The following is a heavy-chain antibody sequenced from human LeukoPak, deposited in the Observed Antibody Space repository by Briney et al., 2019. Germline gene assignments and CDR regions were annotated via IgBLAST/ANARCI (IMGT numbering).Heavy chain of an antibody. D-gene: IGHD1-1*01. J-gene: IGHJ5*02. Sequence: GGSLRLSCAASGFIFSSYVMSWVRQAPGKGPEWVSAIRGSGDSTYYADSVKGRFTISRDNSVNTLYLQMNSLRAEDTAVYYCAKMVTGFPNWFDPWGQGTLVTVSS. CDR2: IRGSGDST. V-gene: IGHV3-23*01. CDR3: AKMVTGFPNWFDP. CDR1: GFIFSSYV.